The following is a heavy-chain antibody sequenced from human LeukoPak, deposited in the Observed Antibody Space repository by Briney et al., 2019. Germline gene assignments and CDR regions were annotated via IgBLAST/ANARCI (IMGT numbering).Heavy chain of an antibody. V-gene: IGHV3-66*01. CDR2: IYSGGRT. CDR3: ASLMLISSVTRGFDY. CDR1: GFTLSNNY. J-gene: IGHJ4*02. Sequence: PGGSLRLSCAVSGFTLSNNYMSWVRQAPGKGLEWVSTIYSGGRTPYADSVKDRFFVSRDNSKNAEYLQMNSLRAEDTAVYYCASLMLISSVTRGFDYWGQGTLVTVSS. D-gene: IGHD3-16*01.